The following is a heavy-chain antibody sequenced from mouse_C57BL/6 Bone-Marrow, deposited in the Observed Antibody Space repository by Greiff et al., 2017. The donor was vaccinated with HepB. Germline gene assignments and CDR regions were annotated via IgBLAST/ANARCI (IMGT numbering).Heavy chain of an antibody. CDR1: GFNIKDYY. CDR2: IDPEDGDT. CDR3: TPSFITTVSRDY. V-gene: IGHV14-1*01. Sequence: VQLQQSGAELVRPGASVKLSCTASGFNIKDYYMHWVKQRPEQGLEWIGRIDPEDGDTESAPKFQGKATMTADTSSNTAYLQLSSLTSEDTAVYYCTPSFITTVSRDYWGQGTTLTVSS. D-gene: IGHD1-1*01. J-gene: IGHJ2*01.